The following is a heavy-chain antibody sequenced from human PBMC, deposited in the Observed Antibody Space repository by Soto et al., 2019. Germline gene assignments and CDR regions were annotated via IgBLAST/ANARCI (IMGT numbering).Heavy chain of an antibody. D-gene: IGHD2-15*01. CDR1: GYTFTSYD. CDR2: MNPNSGNT. V-gene: IGHV1-8*01. Sequence: QVQLVQSGAEVKKPGASVKVSCKASGYTFTSYDINWVRQATGQGLEWMGWMNPNSGNTGYAQKFHGRITMTRNTSISTAFMELSSLRSEDTAVYYCARPYGYCSGGSCYSDYWGQGTLVTVSS. J-gene: IGHJ4*02. CDR3: ARPYGYCSGGSCYSDY.